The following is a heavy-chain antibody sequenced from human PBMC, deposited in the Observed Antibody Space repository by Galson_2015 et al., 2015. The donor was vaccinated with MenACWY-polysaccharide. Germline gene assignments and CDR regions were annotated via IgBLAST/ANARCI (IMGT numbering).Heavy chain of an antibody. CDR1: GFTFSSYS. V-gene: IGHV3-21*01. J-gene: IGHJ4*02. CDR2: ISGSSSYI. Sequence: SLRLSCAASGFTFSSYSMNWVRQAPGKGLEWVSSISGSSSYIYYADSVKGRFTISRDNAKNSLYLQMNSLRAEDTAVYCCAREVVFGVVPDRIDYWGQGTLVTVSS. D-gene: IGHD3-3*01. CDR3: AREVVFGVVPDRIDY.